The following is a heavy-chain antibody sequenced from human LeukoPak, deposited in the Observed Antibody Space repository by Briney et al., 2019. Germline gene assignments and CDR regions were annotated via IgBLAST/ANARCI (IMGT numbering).Heavy chain of an antibody. D-gene: IGHD3-3*01. CDR2: ISRSSSYI. CDR1: GFTFSDYS. J-gene: IGHJ5*02. V-gene: IGHV3-21*01. CDR3: ARDRDFGVGNWFDP. Sequence: GGSLRLSCAASGFTFSDYSMNWVRQAPGKGLEWVTSISRSSSYIYYADSMKGRFTISRDDAKNSVSLQMNSLRAEDTAVYYCARDRDFGVGNWFDPWGQGVLVTVSA.